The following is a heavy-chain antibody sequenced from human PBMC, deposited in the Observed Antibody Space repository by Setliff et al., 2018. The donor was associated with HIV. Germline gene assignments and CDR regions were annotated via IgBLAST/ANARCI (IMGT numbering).Heavy chain of an antibody. Sequence: PSETLSLTCAVSGGSFSGYSWTWLRQPPGKALEWIGEIHHGGSTNYMPSLKNRVTISVDTSKNQFSLTLRSLTAADTAVYYCARGAYRFDSWGQGNLVTVSS. V-gene: IGHV4-34*01. D-gene: IGHD2-2*01. CDR3: ARGAYRFDS. CDR1: GGSFSGYS. J-gene: IGHJ5*01. CDR2: IHHGGST.